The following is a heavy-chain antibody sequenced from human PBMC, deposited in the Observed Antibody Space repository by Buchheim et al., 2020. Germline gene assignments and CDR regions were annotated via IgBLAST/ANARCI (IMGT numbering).Heavy chain of an antibody. CDR2: ISYDGSNK. CDR3: AKGLGYCSSTSCQRQYYYYYGMDV. V-gene: IGHV3-30*18. Sequence: VQLVESGGGVVQPGRSLRLSCAASGFTFSSYGMHWVRQAPGKGLEWVAVISYDGSNKYYADSVKGRFTISRDNSKNTLYLQMNSLRAEDTAVYYCAKGLGYCSSTSCQRQYYYYYGMDVWGQGTT. D-gene: IGHD2-2*01. J-gene: IGHJ6*02. CDR1: GFTFSSYG.